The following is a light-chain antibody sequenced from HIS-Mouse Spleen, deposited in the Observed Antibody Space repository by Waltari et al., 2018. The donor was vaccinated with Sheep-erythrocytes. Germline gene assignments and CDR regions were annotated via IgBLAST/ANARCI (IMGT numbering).Light chain of an antibody. CDR3: CSYAGSYNHV. J-gene: IGLJ1*01. Sequence: QSALTQPRSVSGSPGQSVHISCTGTSSDVGGYHQGSWYQQHPGKAPKLMIYDVSKRPSGVPDRFSGSKSGNTASLTISGLQAEDEADYYCCSYAGSYNHVFATGTKVTVL. CDR1: SSDVGGYHQ. CDR2: DVS. V-gene: IGLV2-11*01.